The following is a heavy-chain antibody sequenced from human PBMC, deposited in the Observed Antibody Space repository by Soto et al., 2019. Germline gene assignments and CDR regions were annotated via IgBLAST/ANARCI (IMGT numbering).Heavy chain of an antibody. CDR3: AKVRYSGYDWDYFDY. D-gene: IGHD5-12*01. V-gene: IGHV3-30*18. Sequence: GGALILYCAASGCTFNSYGIHWGREAPGKGLEWLAVISYDGSNKYYADSVKGRFTISRDNSKNTLYLQMNSLRAEDTAVYYCAKVRYSGYDWDYFDYWGQGTLVTVYS. CDR2: ISYDGSNK. CDR1: GCTFNSYG. J-gene: IGHJ4*02.